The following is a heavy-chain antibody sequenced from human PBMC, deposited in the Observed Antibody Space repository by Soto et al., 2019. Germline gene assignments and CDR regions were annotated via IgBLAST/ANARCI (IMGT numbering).Heavy chain of an antibody. CDR1: GFTSSGSA. J-gene: IGHJ6*02. CDR2: IRSKANSYAT. Sequence: PGGSLRLSCAASGFTSSGSAMHWVRQASGKGLEWVGRIRSKANSYATAYAASVKGRFTISRDDSKNTAYLQMNSLKTEDTAVYYCTRPWGLHQLYGMDVWGQGTTVTVS. CDR3: TRPWGLHQLYGMDV. D-gene: IGHD4-4*01. V-gene: IGHV3-73*01.